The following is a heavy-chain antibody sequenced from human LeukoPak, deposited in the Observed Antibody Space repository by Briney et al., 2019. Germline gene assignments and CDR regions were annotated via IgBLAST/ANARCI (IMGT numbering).Heavy chain of an antibody. D-gene: IGHD2-21*02. V-gene: IGHV3-7*01. J-gene: IGHJ4*02. CDR2: IKQDGSEK. Sequence: TGGSLRLSCAASGFTFSSYWMSWVRQAPGKGLEWVANIKQDGSEKYYVDSVKGRFTISRDNTKNSLYLQINSLRAEDTTVYYCARSVRYCGGDCYVYSDYWGQGTLVTVSS. CDR3: ARSVRYCGGDCYVYSDY. CDR1: GFTFSSYW.